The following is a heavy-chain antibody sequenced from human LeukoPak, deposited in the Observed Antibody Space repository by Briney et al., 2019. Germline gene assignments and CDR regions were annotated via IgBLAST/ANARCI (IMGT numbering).Heavy chain of an antibody. D-gene: IGHD3-16*02. Sequence: GGSLRLSCAASGFTFSSYSMNWVRQAPGKGLEWVSYISSSSSTIYYADSVKGRFTISRDNAKNSLYLQMNSLRAEDTAVYYCARRDDYVWGSYPNYFDYWGPGTLVTVSS. CDR3: ARRDDYVWGSYPNYFDY. V-gene: IGHV3-48*01. CDR2: ISSSSSTI. CDR1: GFTFSSYS. J-gene: IGHJ4*02.